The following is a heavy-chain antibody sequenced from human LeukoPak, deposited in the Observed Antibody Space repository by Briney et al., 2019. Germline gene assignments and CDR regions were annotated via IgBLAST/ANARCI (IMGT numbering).Heavy chain of an antibody. CDR1: GFTFSSYA. Sequence: PGGSLRLSCAASGFTFSSYAMSWVRQAPGKGLEWVSAISGSGGSTYYADSVKGRFTISRDNSKNTLYLQMNSLRAEDTAVYYCAKDSCSGGSCYHNWFDPWGQGTLVTVSS. V-gene: IGHV3-23*01. CDR3: AKDSCSGGSCYHNWFDP. CDR2: ISGSGGST. D-gene: IGHD2-15*01. J-gene: IGHJ5*02.